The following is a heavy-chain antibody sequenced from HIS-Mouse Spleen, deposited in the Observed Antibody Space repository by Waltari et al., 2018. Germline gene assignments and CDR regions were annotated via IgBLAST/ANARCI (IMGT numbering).Heavy chain of an antibody. V-gene: IGHV3-30-3*01. CDR3: ARDHSGWYFDY. D-gene: IGHD6-19*01. CDR2: ISYDGSNK. J-gene: IGHJ4*02. CDR1: GFTFSSYA. Sequence: QVQLVESGGGVVQPGRSLRLSCAASGFTFSSYAMHWVRQAPGKGVDWVAVISYDGSNKYYADSVKVRFTISRDNSKNTLYLQMNSLRAEDTAVYYCARDHSGWYFDYWGQGTLVTVSS.